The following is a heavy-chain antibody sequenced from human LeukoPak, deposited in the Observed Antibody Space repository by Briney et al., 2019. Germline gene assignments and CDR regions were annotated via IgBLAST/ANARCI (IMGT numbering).Heavy chain of an antibody. D-gene: IGHD4-11*01. V-gene: IGHV3-21*01. CDR3: ARDSSGDYSDYYFDY. CDR1: GFSFSTSS. CDR2: ITRSGVYI. Sequence: PGGSLRLSCAASGFSFSTSSMNWVRQAPGKGLEWVSSITRSGVYIYYADSVKGRFTISRDNAKNSLYLQMNSLRAEDTAVYYCARDSSGDYSDYYFDYWGQGTLVTVSS. J-gene: IGHJ4*02.